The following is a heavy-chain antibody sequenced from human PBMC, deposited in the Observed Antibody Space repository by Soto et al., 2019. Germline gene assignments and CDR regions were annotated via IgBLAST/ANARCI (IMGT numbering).Heavy chain of an antibody. D-gene: IGHD1-1*01. J-gene: IGHJ4*02. Sequence: SETLSLTCSVSGVSINSSTYYWGWLRQPPGKGLEWIGSLYYGGITYFNPSLKSRVSISVETSMNQFSMKLSSVTAADSAVYYCASAYINSYFDFWGRGTLVTVSS. CDR3: ASAYINSYFDF. CDR2: LYYGGIT. CDR1: GVSINSSTYY. V-gene: IGHV4-39*01.